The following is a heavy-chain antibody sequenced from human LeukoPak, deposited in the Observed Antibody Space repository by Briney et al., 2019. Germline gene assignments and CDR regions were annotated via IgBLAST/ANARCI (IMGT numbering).Heavy chain of an antibody. CDR1: GFTFSDYY. D-gene: IGHD3-9*01. Sequence: GGSLRLSCAASGFTFSDYYMSWIRQAPGKGLEWVSYISSSGSTIYYADSVKGRFTISRGNAKNSLYLQMNSLRAEDTAVYYCARDQSGYDILTGYPDYWGQGTLVTVSS. J-gene: IGHJ4*02. CDR3: ARDQSGYDILTGYPDY. V-gene: IGHV3-11*01. CDR2: ISSSGSTI.